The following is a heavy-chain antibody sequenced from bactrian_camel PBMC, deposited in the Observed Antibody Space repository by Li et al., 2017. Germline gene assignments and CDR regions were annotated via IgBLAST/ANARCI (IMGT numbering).Heavy chain of an antibody. J-gene: IGHJ4*01. CDR3: AADLGTTWYPLRYEYAH. D-gene: IGHD6*01. Sequence: HVQLVESGGGSVQAGGSLRLSCRASGFRFDGSDWGWYRQGPGRKCEVVSRTTSDSSTNYAGSVKGRFTISQDVPKNLVYLQMNDLKPEDTAVYYCAADLGTTWYPLRYEYAHWGQGTQVTVS. CDR1: GFRFDGSD. CDR2: TTSDSST. V-gene: IGHV3S53*01.